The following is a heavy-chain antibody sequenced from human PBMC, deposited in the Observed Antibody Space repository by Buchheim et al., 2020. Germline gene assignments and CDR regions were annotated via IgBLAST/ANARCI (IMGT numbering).Heavy chain of an antibody. J-gene: IGHJ5*02. CDR3: AKDFFSRGIAAAGTPWFDP. D-gene: IGHD6-13*01. V-gene: IGHV3-30*18. Sequence: QVQLVESGGGVVQPGRSLRLSCAASGFTFSSYGMHWVRQAPGKGLEWVAVISYDGSNKYYADSVKGRFTISRDNSKNTLYLQMNSLRAEDTAVYYCAKDFFSRGIAAAGTPWFDPWGQGTL. CDR1: GFTFSSYG. CDR2: ISYDGSNK.